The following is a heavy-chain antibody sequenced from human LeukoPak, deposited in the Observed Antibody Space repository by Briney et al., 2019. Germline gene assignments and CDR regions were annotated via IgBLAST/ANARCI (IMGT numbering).Heavy chain of an antibody. CDR1: GFTFSNAW. V-gene: IGHV3-15*01. D-gene: IGHD3-3*01. Sequence: GGSLRLSCAASGFTFSNAWMSWVRQAPGKGLEWVGRIKSKTDGGTTDYATPVKGRFTISRDDSRNTLYLQMNSLKTEDTAVYYCTTEYYDFWSGYPDYYYGMDVWGQGTTVTVSS. CDR3: TTEYYDFWSGYPDYYYGMDV. J-gene: IGHJ6*02. CDR2: IKSKTDGGTT.